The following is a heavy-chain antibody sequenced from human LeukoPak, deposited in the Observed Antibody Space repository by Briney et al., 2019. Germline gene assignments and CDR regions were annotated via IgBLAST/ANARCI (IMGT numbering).Heavy chain of an antibody. CDR1: GYTFTGYY. J-gene: IGHJ6*03. D-gene: IGHD1-26*01. CDR2: INPNSGGT. V-gene: IGHV1-2*02. Sequence: ASVKVSCKASGYTFTGYYMHWVRQAPGQGLEWMGWINPNSGGTNYAQKFQGRVTMTRDTSISTAYMELSRLRSDDTAVYYCSGSSTQHYYYYYMDDWGKGTTVTISS. CDR3: SGSSTQHYYYYYMDD.